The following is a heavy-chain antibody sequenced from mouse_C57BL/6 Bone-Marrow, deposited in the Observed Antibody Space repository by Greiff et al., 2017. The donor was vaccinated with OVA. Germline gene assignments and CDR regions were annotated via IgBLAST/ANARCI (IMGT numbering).Heavy chain of an antibody. J-gene: IGHJ2*01. Sequence: VQLQPSGAELVRPGASVKLSCTASGFNIKDDYMHWVKQRPEQGLEWIGWIDPENGDTEYASKFQGKATITADTSSNTAYLQLSSLTSEDTAVYYCSIYYDYDVGDNWGQGTTLTVSS. CDR1: GFNIKDDY. CDR2: IDPENGDT. CDR3: SIYYDYDVGDN. D-gene: IGHD2-4*01. V-gene: IGHV14-4*01.